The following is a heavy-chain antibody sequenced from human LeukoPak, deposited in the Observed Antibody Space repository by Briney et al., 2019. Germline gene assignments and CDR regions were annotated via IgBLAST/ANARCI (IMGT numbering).Heavy chain of an antibody. V-gene: IGHV4-39*01. Sequence: SETLSLTCTVSGGSISSGTYYWDWIRQPPGKGLEWIGSLYYSGSTYYNPSLKSRVNISLDTSKNQFSLKLSSVTAADTAVSYCTGSRWLAWYMDFWGQGTLVTVSS. CDR2: LYYSGST. J-gene: IGHJ4*02. D-gene: IGHD6-19*01. CDR1: GGSISSGTYY. CDR3: TGSRWLAWYMDF.